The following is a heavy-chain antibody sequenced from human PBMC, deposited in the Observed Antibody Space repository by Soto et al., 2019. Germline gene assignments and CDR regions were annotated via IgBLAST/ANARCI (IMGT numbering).Heavy chain of an antibody. CDR1: GFTFSSYE. CDR2: IGSGGSPI. Sequence: GGSLRLSCAASGFTFSSYEMNWVRQAPGKGLEWVSYIGSGGSPIYYAGSVKGRFTISRDNAKNSLYLQMNSLRAEDTALYFCARESCSSASCSSRNGMDVWGQGTTVTVSS. D-gene: IGHD2-2*01. CDR3: ARESCSSASCSSRNGMDV. V-gene: IGHV3-48*03. J-gene: IGHJ6*02.